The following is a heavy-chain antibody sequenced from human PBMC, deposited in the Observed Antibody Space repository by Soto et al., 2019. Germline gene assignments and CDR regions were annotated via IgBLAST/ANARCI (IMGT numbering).Heavy chain of an antibody. Sequence: SETLSLTCTVSGGSVSGVDYFWSWIRQSPGKGLGWIGYIYYTGITHLNPTLKSRLTMAVDTSKNEFSLKLTSVSAADTAVYFCAREERKGIISWFDPWGQGTPVTVSS. V-gene: IGHV4-30-4*01. CDR3: AREERKGIISWFDP. D-gene: IGHD2-21*01. J-gene: IGHJ5*02. CDR1: GGSVSGVDYF. CDR2: IYYTGIT.